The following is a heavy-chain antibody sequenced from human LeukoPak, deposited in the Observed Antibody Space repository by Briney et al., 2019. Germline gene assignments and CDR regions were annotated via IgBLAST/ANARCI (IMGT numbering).Heavy chain of an antibody. J-gene: IGHJ4*02. Sequence: GGSLRLSCAASGFTFSSYAMSWVRQAPGKGLEWVSSISSSSSYIYYADSVKGRFTISRDNAKNSLYLQMNSLRAEDTAVYYCARDLDGDLPAFDYWGQGTLVTVSS. CDR3: ARDLDGDLPAFDY. CDR2: ISSSSSYI. V-gene: IGHV3-21*01. CDR1: GFTFSSYA. D-gene: IGHD2-21*02.